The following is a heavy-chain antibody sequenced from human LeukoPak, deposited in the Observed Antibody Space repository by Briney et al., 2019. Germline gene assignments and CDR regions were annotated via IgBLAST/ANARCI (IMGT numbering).Heavy chain of an antibody. CDR3: ARTNWDYYFDY. D-gene: IGHD7-27*01. J-gene: IGHJ4*02. CDR2: IYTSGST. V-gene: IGHV4-61*02. Sequence: SETLSLTCTVSGGSISSGSYYWSWIRQPAGKGLEWIGRIYTSGSTNYNPSLKSRVTISVDTSKNQFSLKLSSVTAADTAVYYCARTNWDYYFDYRGQGTLVTVSS. CDR1: GGSISSGSYY.